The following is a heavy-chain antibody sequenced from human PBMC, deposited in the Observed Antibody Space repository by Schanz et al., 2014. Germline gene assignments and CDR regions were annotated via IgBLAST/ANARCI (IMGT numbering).Heavy chain of an antibody. CDR3: ARGTPFLCDY. Sequence: QVQLVESGGGVVRPGRSLRLSCAASGFTFNNYGMHWVRQAPGKGLEWVSGISGTGTKTYYADSVKSRFTISRDNSKNTVFLQMSSLRAEDTAVYYCARGTPFLCDYWGQGTLVTVSS. J-gene: IGHJ4*02. V-gene: IGHV3-NL1*01. CDR2: ISGTGTKT. CDR1: GFTFNNYG. D-gene: IGHD3-16*01.